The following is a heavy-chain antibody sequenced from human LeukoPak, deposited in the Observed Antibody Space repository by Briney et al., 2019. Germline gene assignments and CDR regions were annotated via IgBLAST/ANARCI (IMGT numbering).Heavy chain of an antibody. V-gene: IGHV3-53*01. D-gene: IGHD5-18*01. CDR1: GFTVSSNY. CDR2: IYSGGST. J-gene: IGHJ4*02. CDR3: ARYVDTAMVYDY. Sequence: GGSLRLSCAASGFTVSSNYMSWVRQAPGKGLERVSVIYSGGSTYYADSVKGRFTISRDNSKNTLYLQMNSLRAEDTAVYYCARYVDTAMVYDYWGQGTLVTVSS.